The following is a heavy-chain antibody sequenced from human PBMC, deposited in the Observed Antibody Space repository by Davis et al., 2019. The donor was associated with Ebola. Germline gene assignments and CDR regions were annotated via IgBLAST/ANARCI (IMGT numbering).Heavy chain of an antibody. CDR3: AKGDNSGWYGVDY. D-gene: IGHD6-19*01. CDR1: GFTFSTFG. J-gene: IGHJ4*02. V-gene: IGHV3-30*02. Sequence: GESLKISCSASGFTFSTFGMFWVRQAPGKGLEWVAFIRFDGSEKYYADSVKGRFTISRENSKATLDLQMNSLRAEDTAVYYCAKGDNSGWYGVDYWGQGILVTVSS. CDR2: IRFDGSEK.